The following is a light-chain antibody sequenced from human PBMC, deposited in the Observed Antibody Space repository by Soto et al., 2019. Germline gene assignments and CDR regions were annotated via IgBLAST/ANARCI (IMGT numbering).Light chain of an antibody. V-gene: IGKV3-20*01. CDR2: GAS. Sequence: EIVLTQSPGTLSVSPGERVTLSCRASQSVDIDLAWYQQKPGQAPRLLIYGASTRATDMPGRFRGSGSGTDFSLIINGLEPEDFAVYFCQQYGSSHLTFGGGTKVDIK. CDR1: QSVDID. J-gene: IGKJ4*01. CDR3: QQYGSSHLT.